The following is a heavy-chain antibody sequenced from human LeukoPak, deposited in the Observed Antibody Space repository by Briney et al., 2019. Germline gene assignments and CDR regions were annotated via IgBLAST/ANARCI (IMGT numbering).Heavy chain of an antibody. CDR3: ARGNDFWSGYHYYYYMDV. J-gene: IGHJ6*03. D-gene: IGHD3-3*01. V-gene: IGHV1-8*03. CDR2: MNPNSGNT. Sequence: ASVKVSCKASGYTFTSYGISWVRQATGQGLEWMGWMNPNSGNTGYAQKFQGRVTITRNTSISTAYMELSSLRSEDTAVYYCARGNDFWSGYHYYYYMDVWGKGTTVTVSS. CDR1: GYTFTSYG.